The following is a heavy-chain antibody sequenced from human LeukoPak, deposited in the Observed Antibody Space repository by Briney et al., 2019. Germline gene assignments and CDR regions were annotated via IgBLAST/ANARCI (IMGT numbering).Heavy chain of an antibody. CDR1: GGSISSSSYY. Sequence: PSETLSLTCTVSGGSISSSSYYWGWIRQHPGKGLEWIGYIYSRGGTYYKPSLRSRLTVSIDTSKNQFSLMLSSVTAADTAVYYCAREVPYAAGYYRFDYWGQGILVTVSS. CDR3: AREVPYAAGYYRFDY. V-gene: IGHV4-31*03. J-gene: IGHJ4*02. D-gene: IGHD3-9*01. CDR2: IYSRGGT.